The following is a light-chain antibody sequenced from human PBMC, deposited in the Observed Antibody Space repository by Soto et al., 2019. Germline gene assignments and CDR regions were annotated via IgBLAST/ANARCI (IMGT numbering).Light chain of an antibody. J-gene: IGKJ5*01. CDR2: GAS. CDR1: QTVSSY. Sequence: ENVLTQSPGTLSLSPGERATLSCRASQTVSSYLTWYQQRPGQAPRLLISGASRRATGIPDRFSGSGSGTDFTLTISRLEPEDFALYYCQQYGTLPITFGQGRRLEIK. CDR3: QQYGTLPIT. V-gene: IGKV3-20*01.